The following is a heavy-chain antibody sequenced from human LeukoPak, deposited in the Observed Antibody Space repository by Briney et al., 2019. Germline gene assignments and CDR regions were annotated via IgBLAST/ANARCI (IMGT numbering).Heavy chain of an antibody. D-gene: IGHD4-17*01. CDR1: GYSISSGGYY. Sequence: SQTLSLTCTVSGYSISSGGYYWSWIRQHAGRGLEWIGYIYYNGNTYYNPSLKSRVTISVDTSKNQFSLKLRTVTAADTAVYYCARAGATVISDAFDIWGQGTMVTVSS. V-gene: IGHV4-31*03. CDR3: ARAGATVISDAFDI. J-gene: IGHJ3*02. CDR2: IYYNGNT.